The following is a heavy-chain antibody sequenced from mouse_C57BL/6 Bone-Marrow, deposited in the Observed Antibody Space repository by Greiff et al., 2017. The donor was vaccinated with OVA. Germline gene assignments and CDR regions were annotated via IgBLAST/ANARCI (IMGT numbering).Heavy chain of an antibody. CDR2: INPYNGGT. CDR1: GYTFTDYY. Sequence: VQLQQSGPVLVKPGASVKMSCKASGYTFTDYYMNWVKQSHGKSLEWIGVINPYNGGTSYNQKFKGKATLTVDKSSSTAYMELNSLTSEDSAVYYCARRPYYGSSLYYAMDYWGQGTSVTVSS. J-gene: IGHJ4*01. CDR3: ARRPYYGSSLYYAMDY. V-gene: IGHV1-19*01. D-gene: IGHD1-1*01.